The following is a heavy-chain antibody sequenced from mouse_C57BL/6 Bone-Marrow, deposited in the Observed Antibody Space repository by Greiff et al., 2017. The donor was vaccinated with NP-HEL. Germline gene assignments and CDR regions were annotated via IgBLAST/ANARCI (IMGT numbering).Heavy chain of an antibody. CDR3: ARGNITTVVDY. Sequence: EVQLVESGGGLVKPGGSLKLSCAASGFTFSSYAMSWVRQTPEKRLEWVATISDGGSYTYYPDNVKGRFTISRDNAKNNLYLQMSHLKSEDTAMYYCARGNITTVVDYWGQGTTLTVSS. V-gene: IGHV5-4*01. CDR2: ISDGGSYT. D-gene: IGHD1-1*01. CDR1: GFTFSSYA. J-gene: IGHJ2*01.